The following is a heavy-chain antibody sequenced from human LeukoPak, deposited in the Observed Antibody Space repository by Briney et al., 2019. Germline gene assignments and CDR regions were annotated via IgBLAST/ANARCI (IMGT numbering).Heavy chain of an antibody. D-gene: IGHD3-10*01. Sequence: GASVKVSCKASGYTFTSYDINWVRQAPGQGLEWMGWINTNTGNPTYAQGFTGRFVFSLDTSVTTAYLQISSLKAEDSALYYCARDDGVITEAFDVWGQGTMVTVSS. CDR3: ARDDGVITEAFDV. J-gene: IGHJ3*01. CDR1: GYTFTSYD. CDR2: INTNTGNP. V-gene: IGHV7-4-1*02.